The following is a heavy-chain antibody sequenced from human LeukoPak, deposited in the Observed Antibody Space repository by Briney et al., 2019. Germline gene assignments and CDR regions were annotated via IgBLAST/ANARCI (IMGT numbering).Heavy chain of an antibody. CDR2: IYTNGST. Sequence: PSETLSLTCTVSGGSISSGAYYWSWIRQPAGKGLEWIGRIYTNGSTNYNPSLRSRVTISVDTSTNQFSLKLSSVTAADTAVYYCARDTPHGIAARPDYYYYYMDVWGKGTTVTVSS. D-gene: IGHD6-6*01. J-gene: IGHJ6*03. V-gene: IGHV4-61*02. CDR1: GGSISSGAYY. CDR3: ARDTPHGIAARPDYYYYYMDV.